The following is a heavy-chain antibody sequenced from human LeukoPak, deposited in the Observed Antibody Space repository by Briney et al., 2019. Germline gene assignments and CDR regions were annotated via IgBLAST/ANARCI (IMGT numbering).Heavy chain of an antibody. CDR1: GFTFSGYV. J-gene: IGHJ5*02. CDR2: ISGSGGST. V-gene: IGHV3-23*01. D-gene: IGHD3-10*01. Sequence: GGSLRLSCAASGFTFSGYVMTWVRQPPGKGLQWVADISGSGGSTYYADSVKGRFSISRENAKNSLYLQMNSLRAGDTAVYYCARDRGDDWFDPWGQGTLVTVSS. CDR3: ARDRGDDWFDP.